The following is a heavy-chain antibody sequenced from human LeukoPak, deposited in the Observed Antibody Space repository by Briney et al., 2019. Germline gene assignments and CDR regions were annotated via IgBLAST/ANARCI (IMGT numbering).Heavy chain of an antibody. V-gene: IGHV3-7*05. D-gene: IGHD1-26*01. J-gene: IGHJ4*02. CDR3: ARSMSRRLSDFDY. CDR2: IKQDGSEE. Sequence: GGSLRLSCAASGFTFSSYCMSWVRQAPGKGLEWVANIKQDGSEEYYVDSVKGRFTISRDNAKNSLYLQMNSLRAEDTAVYYGARSMSRRLSDFDYWDQGTLVTVSS. CDR1: GFTFSSYC.